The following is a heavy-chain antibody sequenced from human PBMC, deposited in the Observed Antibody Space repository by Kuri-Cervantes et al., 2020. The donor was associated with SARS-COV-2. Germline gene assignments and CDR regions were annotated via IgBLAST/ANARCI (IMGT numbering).Heavy chain of an antibody. Sequence: ASAKVSCKASGGTFSSYAISWVRQAPGQGLEWMGGINPNSGGTNYAQKFQGRVTMTRDTSISTAYMELSRLRSDDTAVYYCARVPYYGPLDYWGQGTLVTVSS. D-gene: IGHD4-17*01. J-gene: IGHJ4*02. CDR2: INPNSGGT. V-gene: IGHV1-2*02. CDR3: ARVPYYGPLDY. CDR1: GGTFSSYA.